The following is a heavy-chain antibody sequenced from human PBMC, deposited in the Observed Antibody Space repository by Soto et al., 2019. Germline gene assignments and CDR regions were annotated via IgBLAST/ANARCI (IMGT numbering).Heavy chain of an antibody. D-gene: IGHD3-10*01. CDR2: INAGNGNT. CDR3: ARDLGFGISDY. V-gene: IGHV1-3*01. CDR1: GYTFTSYA. Sequence: VQLVQSGAEVKKPGASAKVSCKASGYTFTSYAMYWVRQAPGQRLEWMGWINAGNGNTKYSQKFQGRVTITRDTSASTAYMELSSLRSEDTAVYYCARDLGFGISDYWGQGTLVTVAS. J-gene: IGHJ4*02.